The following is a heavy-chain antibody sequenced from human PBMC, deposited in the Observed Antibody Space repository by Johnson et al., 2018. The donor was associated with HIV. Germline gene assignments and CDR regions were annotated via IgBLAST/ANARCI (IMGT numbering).Heavy chain of an antibody. CDR3: ARDEGLDYGASLGAFDI. D-gene: IGHD4-17*01. J-gene: IGHJ3*02. Sequence: QVQLVESGGGVVQPGRSLRLSCAASGFTFSSYGMHWVRQAPGKGLEWVAIISYDGTNEFYADSVKGRFTIFRDNSKNTVYLQMGSLSSEDMAVYYCARDEGLDYGASLGAFDIWGQGTMVTVSS. CDR2: ISYDGTNE. V-gene: IGHV3-30*03. CDR1: GFTFSSYG.